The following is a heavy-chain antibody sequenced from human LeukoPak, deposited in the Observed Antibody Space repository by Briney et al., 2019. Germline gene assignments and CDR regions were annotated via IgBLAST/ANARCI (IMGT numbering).Heavy chain of an antibody. D-gene: IGHD2-8*02. CDR2: IYTTGST. Sequence: SETLSLTCTVSGGSISSGSYYWRWIRQPAGKGLEWIGRIYTTGSTNYNPSLKSRVTISVDTSKNQFSLKLSSVTAADTAVYFCARGPLSTGYFDFWGQGAQVTVSS. V-gene: IGHV4-61*02. J-gene: IGHJ4*02. CDR3: ARGPLSTGYFDF. CDR1: GGSISSGSYY.